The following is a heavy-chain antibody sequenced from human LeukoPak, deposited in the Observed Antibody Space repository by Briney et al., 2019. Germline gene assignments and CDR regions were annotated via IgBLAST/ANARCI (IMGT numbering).Heavy chain of an antibody. CDR1: GGNFSNYA. D-gene: IGHD2-2*01. CDR3: AINAYCSSNSCWGNYYYYYMDV. J-gene: IGHJ6*03. Sequence: GSSVKVSCKVSGGNFSNYAVNWVRQAPGQGLEWMGRIIPLLNISDYAQKFQGRVTITADRSTTTGYMEPSSLRSADTAMYYCAINAYCSSNSCWGNYYYYYMDVWGKGTTVTVSS. V-gene: IGHV1-69*04. CDR2: IIPLLNIS.